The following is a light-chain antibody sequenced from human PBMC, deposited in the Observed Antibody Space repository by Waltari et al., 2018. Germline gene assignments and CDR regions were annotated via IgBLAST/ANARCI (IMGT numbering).Light chain of an antibody. CDR1: SSDVGSYDL. J-gene: IGLJ3*02. V-gene: IGLV2-23*02. Sequence: QSALTQPASVSGSPGQSITISCTGTSSDVGSYDLVSWYQQHPGKVPKLMIYEVNKRPAGVSSRFSGSKSVNSASLTISWLQADYEADYYCSSYAGTNIQWMFGGGTKLTVL. CDR2: EVN. CDR3: SSYAGTNIQWM.